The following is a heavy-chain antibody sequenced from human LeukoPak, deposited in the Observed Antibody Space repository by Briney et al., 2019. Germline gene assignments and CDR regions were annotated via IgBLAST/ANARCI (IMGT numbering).Heavy chain of an antibody. CDR3: AKDPTHYRVWDYYETIGLSY. J-gene: IGHJ4*02. D-gene: IGHD3-22*01. CDR1: GFTFSSYG. Sequence: GGSLRLSCAASGFTFSSYGMRWVRQAPGKGLEWVAFIRYDGSNKYYADSVKGRFTISRDNSKNTLNLQMNSLRAEDTAVYYCAKDPTHYRVWDYYETIGLSYWGQGTLVTVSS. V-gene: IGHV3-30*02. CDR2: IRYDGSNK.